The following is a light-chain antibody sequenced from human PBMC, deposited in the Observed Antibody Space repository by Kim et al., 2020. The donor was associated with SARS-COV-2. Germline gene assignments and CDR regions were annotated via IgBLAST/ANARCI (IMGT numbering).Light chain of an antibody. Sequence: VALGQTVTITCQGDSLRSYYAAWYQQKPGQAPKVVIYGKDNRPSGVPDRFSGSSSGNTASLTITGTQAGDEADYYCNSRDSNDYVVFGGGTKVTVL. CDR1: SLRSYY. CDR3: NSRDSNDYVV. V-gene: IGLV3-19*01. J-gene: IGLJ2*01. CDR2: GKD.